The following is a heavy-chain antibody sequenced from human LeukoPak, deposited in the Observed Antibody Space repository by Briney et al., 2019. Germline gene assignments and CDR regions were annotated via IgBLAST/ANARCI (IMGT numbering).Heavy chain of an antibody. CDR1: GFTFSSYA. CDR2: ISYDGSNK. Sequence: GGSMRLSCAASGFTFSSYAMHWVRQAPGKGLEWVAVISYDGSNKYYADSVKGRFTISRDNSKNTLYLQMNSLRAEDTAVYYCARGMTTVTPFDYWGQGTLVTVSS. D-gene: IGHD4-17*01. V-gene: IGHV3-30-3*01. J-gene: IGHJ4*02. CDR3: ARGMTTVTPFDY.